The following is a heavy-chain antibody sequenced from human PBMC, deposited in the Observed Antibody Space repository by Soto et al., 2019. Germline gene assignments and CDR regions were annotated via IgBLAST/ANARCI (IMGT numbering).Heavy chain of an antibody. CDR2: ISWDGGST. CDR3: AKDADSGSYPYYFDY. V-gene: IGHV3-43*01. Sequence: EVQLVESGGVVVQPGGSLRLSCAASGFTFDDYTMHWVRQAPGKGLEGVSLISWDGGSTYYADSVKGRFTISRDNSKNSLYLQMNSLRTEDTALYYCAKDADSGSYPYYFDYWGQGTLVTVSS. D-gene: IGHD1-26*01. CDR1: GFTFDDYT. J-gene: IGHJ4*02.